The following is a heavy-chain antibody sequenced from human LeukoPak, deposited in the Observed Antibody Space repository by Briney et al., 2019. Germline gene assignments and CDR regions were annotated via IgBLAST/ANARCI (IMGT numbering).Heavy chain of an antibody. CDR1: GGSISSGGYY. CDR2: IYYSGST. Sequence: SETLSLTCTVSGGSISSGGYYWSWIRQHPGKGLEWIGYIYYSGSTYYNPSLKSRVTISVDTSKNQFSLKLSSVTAADTAVYYCARVGYSGYDSRYYLDYWGQGTLVTVSS. V-gene: IGHV4-31*03. J-gene: IGHJ4*02. D-gene: IGHD5-12*01. CDR3: ARVGYSGYDSRYYLDY.